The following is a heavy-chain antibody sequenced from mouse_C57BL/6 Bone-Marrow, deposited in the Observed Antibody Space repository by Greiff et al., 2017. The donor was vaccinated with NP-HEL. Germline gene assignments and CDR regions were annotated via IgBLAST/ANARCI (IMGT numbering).Heavy chain of an antibody. Sequence: EVKLMESGGDLVKPGGSLKLSCAASGFTFSSYGMSWVRQTPDKRLEWVATISSGGSYTYYPDSVKGRFTISRDNAKNTLYLQMSSLKSEDTAMYYCARHRIYYGNWAWFAYWGQGTLVTVSA. CDR3: ARHRIYYGNWAWFAY. CDR2: ISSGGSYT. CDR1: GFTFSSYG. V-gene: IGHV5-6*01. J-gene: IGHJ3*01. D-gene: IGHD2-1*01.